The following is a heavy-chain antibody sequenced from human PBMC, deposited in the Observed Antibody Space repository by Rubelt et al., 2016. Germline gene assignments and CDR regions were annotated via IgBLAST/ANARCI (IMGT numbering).Heavy chain of an antibody. V-gene: IGHV4-39*01. CDR1: GGSISSSSYY. J-gene: IGHJ4*02. CDR2: IYYRGST. D-gene: IGHD1-26*01. Sequence: QLQLQESGPGLVKPSETLSLTCTVSGGSISSSSYYWGWIRQPPGKGLEWIGSIYYRGSTYSNPALKRRVTIYVDTSKNQFSLKLSSVTAADTAVYYCARTLSGSYYEAFDYWGQGTLVTVSS. CDR3: ARTLSGSYYEAFDY.